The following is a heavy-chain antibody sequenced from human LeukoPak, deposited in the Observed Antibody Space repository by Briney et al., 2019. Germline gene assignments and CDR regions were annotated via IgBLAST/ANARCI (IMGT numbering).Heavy chain of an antibody. CDR3: ARAPDYYDSSGLGFYYFDY. Sequence: ASMKVSCKASGYTFTSYGISWVRQAPGQGLEWMGWISAYNGNTNYAQKLQGRVTMTTDTSTSTAYMELRSLRSDDTAVYYCARAPDYYDSSGLGFYYFDYWGQGTLVTVSS. CDR1: GYTFTSYG. V-gene: IGHV1-18*01. D-gene: IGHD3-22*01. J-gene: IGHJ4*02. CDR2: ISAYNGNT.